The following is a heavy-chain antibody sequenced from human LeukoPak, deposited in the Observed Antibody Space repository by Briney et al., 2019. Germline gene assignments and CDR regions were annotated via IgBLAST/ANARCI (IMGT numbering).Heavy chain of an antibody. Sequence: PSETLSLTCAVSGGSISSYYWSWIRQPPRKGLEWIGYIYYSGSTNYNPSLKSRVTISVDPSKHQFSLKLSSVTAADTAVYYCARDKNSYGPGDWFDPWGQGTLVTVSS. D-gene: IGHD5-18*01. V-gene: IGHV4-59*01. CDR1: GGSISSYY. CDR2: IYYSGST. CDR3: ARDKNSYGPGDWFDP. J-gene: IGHJ5*02.